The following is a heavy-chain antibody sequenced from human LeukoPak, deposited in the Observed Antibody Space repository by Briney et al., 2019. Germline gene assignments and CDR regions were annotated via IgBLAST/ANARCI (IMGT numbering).Heavy chain of an antibody. CDR1: GFSLSTSGVG. Sequence: SGPTLANPTQTLTLTCTFSGFSLSTSGVGVGWIRQPPGKALEWLALIYWNDDKRYSPSLKSRLTVTTDTSKNQVVLTMTNMDPVDTAAYYCAYSPNYYDQPYYFDYWGQGTLVTVSS. CDR3: AYSPNYYDQPYYFDY. V-gene: IGHV2-5*01. J-gene: IGHJ4*02. CDR2: IYWNDDK. D-gene: IGHD3-22*01.